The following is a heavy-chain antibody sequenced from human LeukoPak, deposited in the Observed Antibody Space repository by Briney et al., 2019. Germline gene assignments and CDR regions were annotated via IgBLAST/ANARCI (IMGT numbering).Heavy chain of an antibody. CDR3: AREGEGVPPWFDP. CDR2: IYYSGST. V-gene: IGHV4-31*03. CDR1: GGSISSGGYY. D-gene: IGHD3-16*01. J-gene: IGHJ5*02. Sequence: SETLSLTCTVSGGSISSGGYYWSWIRQHPGKGLEWIGYIYYSGSTYYNPSLKSRVTISVDTSKNQFSLKLSSVTAADTAVYYCAREGEGVPPWFDPWGQGTLVTVSS.